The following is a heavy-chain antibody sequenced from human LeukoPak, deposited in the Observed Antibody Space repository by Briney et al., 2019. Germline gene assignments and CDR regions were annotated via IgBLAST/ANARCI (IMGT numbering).Heavy chain of an antibody. CDR3: ARCLQIKKIYGSGNIYWFDP. Sequence: PSETLSLTCAVYGGSLSGYYWSWIRQPPGKGLEWIGEINHSGSTNYNPSLKSRVTISVDTSKNQFSLKLSSVTAADTAVYYCARCLQIKKIYGSGNIYWFDPWGQGTLVTVSS. V-gene: IGHV4-34*01. J-gene: IGHJ5*02. CDR1: GGSLSGYY. CDR2: INHSGST. D-gene: IGHD3-10*01.